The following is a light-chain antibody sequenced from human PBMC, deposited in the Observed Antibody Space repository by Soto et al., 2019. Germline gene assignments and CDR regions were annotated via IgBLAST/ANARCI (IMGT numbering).Light chain of an antibody. CDR1: QSISSNY. J-gene: IGKJ3*01. CDR3: QQYGSSPFT. V-gene: IGKV3-20*01. Sequence: EIVLTQSPGTLSLFPGERATLSCWASQSISSNYLAWYQQKPGQPPRLLISGSSIRATGIPKRFSGSASGTNFTLTISSLEPEDFAVFYCQQYGSSPFTFGPGTKVDFK. CDR2: GSS.